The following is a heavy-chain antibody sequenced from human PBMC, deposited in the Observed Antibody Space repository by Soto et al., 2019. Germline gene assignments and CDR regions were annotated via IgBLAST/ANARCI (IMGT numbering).Heavy chain of an antibody. CDR1: VFTFDDYA. CDR3: TKDSYRRDSYGYFFDY. Sequence: EVQLVESGGGLVQPGRSLRLSCEASVFTFDDYAMHWVRQGPGKGLEWVSGISWNSGSLGYADSVKGRFTISRDNAKNSLYLQMNSLRAEDTALYYCTKDSYRRDSYGYFFDYCGLGTLVTVSS. V-gene: IGHV3-9*01. D-gene: IGHD5-18*01. J-gene: IGHJ4*02. CDR2: ISWNSGSL.